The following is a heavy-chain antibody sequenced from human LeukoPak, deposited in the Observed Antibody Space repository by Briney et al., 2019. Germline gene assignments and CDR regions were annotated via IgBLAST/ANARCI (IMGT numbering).Heavy chain of an antibody. D-gene: IGHD3-10*01. CDR3: AKGPAPYGSGSYLPDY. V-gene: IGHV3-9*01. CDR2: ISWNSGSI. Sequence: GGSLRLSCAASGFTFDDYAMHWVRQAPGKGLEWVSGISWNSGSIGYADSVKGRFTISRDNSKNTLYLRMNSLRAEDTAVYYCAKGPAPYGSGSYLPDYWGQGILVTVSS. CDR1: GFTFDDYA. J-gene: IGHJ4*02.